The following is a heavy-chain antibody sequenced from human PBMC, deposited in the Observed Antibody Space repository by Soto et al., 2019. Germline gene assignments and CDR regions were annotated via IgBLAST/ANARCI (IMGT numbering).Heavy chain of an antibody. J-gene: IGHJ6*02. CDR2: IIPILGIA. V-gene: IGHV1-69*02. D-gene: IGHD4-17*01. Sequence: QVQLVQSGAEVKKPGSSVKVSCKASGGTFSSYTISWVRQAPGQGLEWMGRIIPILGIANYAQKFQGRVTITADKSPSNAYQERSSLGSEDTAVYYCARGTDYGDYLAYCYYGMDVWGQGTTVTVSS. CDR1: GGTFSSYT. CDR3: ARGTDYGDYLAYCYYGMDV.